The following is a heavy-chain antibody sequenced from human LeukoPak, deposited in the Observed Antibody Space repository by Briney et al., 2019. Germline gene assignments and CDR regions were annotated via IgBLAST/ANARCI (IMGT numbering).Heavy chain of an antibody. D-gene: IGHD3-10*01. CDR3: ARGGAELWFGELDYYYMDV. CDR2: IIPIFGTA. J-gene: IGHJ6*03. V-gene: IGHV1-69*06. CDR1: GGTFSSYA. Sequence: SVKVSCKASGGTFSSYAISWVRQAPGQGLEWMGGIIPIFGTANYAQKFQGRVTITADKSTSTAYMELSSLRSEDTAVYYCARGGAELWFGELDYYYMDVWGKGTTVTISS.